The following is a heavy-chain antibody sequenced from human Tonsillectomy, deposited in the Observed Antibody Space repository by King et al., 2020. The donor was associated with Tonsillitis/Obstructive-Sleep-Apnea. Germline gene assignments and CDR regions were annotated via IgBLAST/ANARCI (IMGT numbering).Heavy chain of an antibody. CDR2: IRSKTYGGTT. CDR1: GFTFREYG. J-gene: IGHJ3*02. Sequence: VQLVESGGGLEQPGRSLRLSCTVSGFTFREYGMSWVRQAPGKGLEWVGFIRSKTYGGTTEYAASMKGRFTISRDESKSIAYVQMNSLKTEDTAVYYCTRVGTGGRYSYDIWGQGTMVTVSS. V-gene: IGHV3-49*04. D-gene: IGHD1-26*01. CDR3: TRVGTGGRYSYDI.